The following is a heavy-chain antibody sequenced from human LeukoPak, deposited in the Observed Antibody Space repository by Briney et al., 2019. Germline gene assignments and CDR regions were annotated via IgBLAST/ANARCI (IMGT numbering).Heavy chain of an antibody. J-gene: IGHJ4*02. D-gene: IGHD1-1*01. CDR3: AKANWVSNADAVW. Sequence: GGSLRLSCTASGVSFSNYAMSWVRQAPARGPEWVSSIRGDSEPFYADHVKGRFTLSRDDSRNTVYLQLNNFRVEDTAIYYCAKANWVSNADAVWWGQGTQVTVSS. CDR2: IRGDSEP. V-gene: IGHV3-23*01. CDR1: GVSFSNYA.